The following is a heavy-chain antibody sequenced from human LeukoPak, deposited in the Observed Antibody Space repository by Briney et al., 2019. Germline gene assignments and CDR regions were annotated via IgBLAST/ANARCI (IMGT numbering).Heavy chain of an antibody. V-gene: IGHV4-38-2*02. CDR1: GDSITGYY. D-gene: IGHD3-22*01. J-gene: IGHJ4*02. Sequence: SETLSLTCSVSGDSITGYYWGWIRQPPGKGLEWIGSIYHSGSTYYNPSLKSRVTISVDTSKNQFSLKLSSVTAADTAVYYCARDLQIVVVDYWGQGTLVTVSS. CDR3: ARDLQIVVVDY. CDR2: IYHSGST.